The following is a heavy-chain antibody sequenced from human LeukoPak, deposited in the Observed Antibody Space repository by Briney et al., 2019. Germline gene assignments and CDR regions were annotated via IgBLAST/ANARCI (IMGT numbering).Heavy chain of an antibody. CDR3: ARAVVVVPAATREYYYMDV. D-gene: IGHD2-2*01. CDR2: IYTSGST. CDR1: GGSISSYY. Sequence: PSETLSLTCTVSGGSISSYYWSWIRQPAGKGLEWIGRIYTSGSTNYNPSLESRVTISVDKSKNQFSLKLSSVTAADTAVYYCARAVVVVPAATREYYYMDVWGKGTTVTVSS. J-gene: IGHJ6*03. V-gene: IGHV4-4*07.